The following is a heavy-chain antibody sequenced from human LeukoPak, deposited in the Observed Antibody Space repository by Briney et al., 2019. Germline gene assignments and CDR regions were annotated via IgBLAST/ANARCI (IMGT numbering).Heavy chain of an antibody. J-gene: IGHJ4*02. Sequence: PGGSLRLSCAASGFTFSDYYMGWIRQAPGKGLEWVSYISSRGSTIYYADSVKGRFTISRDNAKNSLYLQMNSLRAEDTAVYYCGRGWNYADYWGQGTLVTVSS. CDR2: ISSRGSTI. V-gene: IGHV3-11*04. CDR3: GRGWNYADY. D-gene: IGHD1-7*01. CDR1: GFTFSDYY.